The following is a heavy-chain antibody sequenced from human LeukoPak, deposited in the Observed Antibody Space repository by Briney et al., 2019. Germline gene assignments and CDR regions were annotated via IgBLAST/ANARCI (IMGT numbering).Heavy chain of an antibody. CDR3: AKEGYCTNDVCYGLDY. D-gene: IGHD2-8*01. CDR2: ISGSGGST. V-gene: IGHV3-23*01. Sequence: GGSLRLSCAVSGFTFSNAWMNWVRQTPGKGLEWVSGISGSGGSTYHADSVKGRFTISRDISKNTLYLQMNSLRAEDTAVYYCAKEGYCTNDVCYGLDYWGQGTLVTVSS. CDR1: GFTFSNAW. J-gene: IGHJ4*02.